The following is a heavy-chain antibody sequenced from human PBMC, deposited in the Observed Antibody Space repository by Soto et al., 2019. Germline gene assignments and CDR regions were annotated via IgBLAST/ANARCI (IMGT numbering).Heavy chain of an antibody. D-gene: IGHD3-16*01. CDR3: ERFGTGKFDY. V-gene: IGHV5-51*01. CDR1: GDSCTSYW. J-gene: IGHJ4*02. Sequence: PXESLKSSCQSSGDSCTSYWSGLVRQMPGKGLEWMGIIYPGDSDTRYSPSFQGQVTISADKSISTAYLQWSSLKASDTAMYYCERFGTGKFDYWGQGTLVTVSS. CDR2: IYPGDSDT.